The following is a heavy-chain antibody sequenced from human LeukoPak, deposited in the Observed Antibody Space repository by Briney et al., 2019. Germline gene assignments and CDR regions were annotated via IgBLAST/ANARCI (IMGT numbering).Heavy chain of an antibody. D-gene: IGHD2-15*01. CDR3: ARVRYCSGGSCYSASDI. CDR1: GGSVSSGGYY. J-gene: IGHJ3*02. CDR2: IYYSGST. Sequence: PSETLSLTCTVSGGSVSSGGYYWSWIRQHPGKGLEWIGYIYYSGSTYYNPSLKSRVTISVDTSKNQFSLKLSSVTAADTAVYYCARVRYCSGGSCYSASDIWGQGTMVTVSS. V-gene: IGHV4-31*03.